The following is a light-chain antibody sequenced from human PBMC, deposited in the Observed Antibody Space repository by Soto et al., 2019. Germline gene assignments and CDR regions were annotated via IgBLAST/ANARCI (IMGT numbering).Light chain of an antibody. Sequence: QSALTQPPSASGSPGQSVTISCTGTSSDVGGYNYVSWYQQHPGRAPKVMIYEVNKLPSGVPDRFSGSKSGNTASLTVSGLQTEDEADYYCSSYAGSKNLLFGGGTKLTVL. V-gene: IGLV2-8*01. CDR1: SSDVGGYNY. J-gene: IGLJ2*01. CDR3: SSYAGSKNLL. CDR2: EVN.